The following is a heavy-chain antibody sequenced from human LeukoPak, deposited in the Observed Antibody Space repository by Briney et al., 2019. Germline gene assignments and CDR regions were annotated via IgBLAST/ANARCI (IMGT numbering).Heavy chain of an antibody. V-gene: IGHV1-46*01. J-gene: IGHJ4*02. CDR3: ARGGDSGDY. CDR1: GYTFTSYD. D-gene: IGHD3-22*01. CDR2: INPSDDRT. Sequence: ASVKVSCKASGYTFTSYDMHWVRQAPGQGLEWMGVINPSDDRTYYAQKFQGRVTMTRDTSTSTVYMEMSSLRSEDSAVFYCARGGDSGDYWGQETLVTVSS.